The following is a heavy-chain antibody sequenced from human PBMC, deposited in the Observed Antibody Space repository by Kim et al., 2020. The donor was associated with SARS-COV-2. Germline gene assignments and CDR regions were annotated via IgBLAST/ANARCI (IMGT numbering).Heavy chain of an antibody. J-gene: IGHJ4*02. CDR3: ARLSIAVAGTVDY. D-gene: IGHD6-19*01. Sequence: YTPSPKSRVTISVDTSKNQFSLKLSSVTAADTAVYYCARLSIAVAGTVDYWGQGTLVTVSS. V-gene: IGHV4-39*01.